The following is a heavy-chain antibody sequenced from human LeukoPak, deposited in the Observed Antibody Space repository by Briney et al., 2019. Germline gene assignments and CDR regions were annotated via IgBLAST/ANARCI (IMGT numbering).Heavy chain of an antibody. V-gene: IGHV3-21*01. CDR2: ISSSSSYI. Sequence: PGGSLRPSCAASGFTFSSYSMNWARQAPGKGLEWVSSISSSSSYIYYADSVKGRFTISRDNAKNSLYLQMNSLGAEDTAVYYCARDKVGALVGIYFDYWGQGTLVTVSS. J-gene: IGHJ4*02. CDR3: ARDKVGALVGIYFDY. D-gene: IGHD1-26*01. CDR1: GFTFSSYS.